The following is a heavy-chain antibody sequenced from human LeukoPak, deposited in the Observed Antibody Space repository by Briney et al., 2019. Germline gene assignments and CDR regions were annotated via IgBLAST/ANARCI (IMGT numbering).Heavy chain of an antibody. Sequence: ASVKVSCKASGYTFTGYYFHWVRQAPGQGLEWMGWINPNSGGTNYAQKFQGRVTMTRDTSIGTAYMELRRLRSDDTAVYYCARDGDHSDYDFLSSWGQGTLVTVSS. CDR1: GYTFTGYY. V-gene: IGHV1-2*02. D-gene: IGHD5-12*01. CDR3: ARDGDHSDYDFLSS. CDR2: INPNSGGT. J-gene: IGHJ5*02.